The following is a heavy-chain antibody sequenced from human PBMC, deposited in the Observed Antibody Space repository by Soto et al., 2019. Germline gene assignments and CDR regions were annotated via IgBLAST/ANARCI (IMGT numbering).Heavy chain of an antibody. V-gene: IGHV3-53*01. CDR3: ARSGFDY. D-gene: IGHD3-10*01. Sequence: PGGSLRLSCAAAGFSVSTSHISWVRQAPGKGLEWVSVIYSGGSTYYADSVKGRFTISRDNSKNTLYLQMISLIAEDTAVYYCARSGFDYWGQGTLVTVSS. CDR2: IYSGGST. J-gene: IGHJ4*02. CDR1: GFSVSTSH.